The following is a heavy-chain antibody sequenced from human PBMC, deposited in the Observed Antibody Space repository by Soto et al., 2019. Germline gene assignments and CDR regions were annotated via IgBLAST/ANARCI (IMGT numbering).Heavy chain of an antibody. CDR2: IIPIFGTA. CDR1: GGTFSSYA. CDR3: ARDVLGYCSSTSCPQYQH. Sequence: KVSCKASGGTFSSYAISWVRQAPGQGLEWMGGIIPIFGTANYAQKFQGGVTITADESTSTAYMELSSLRSEDTAVYYCARDVLGYCSSTSCPQYQHWGQGTLVTVSS. J-gene: IGHJ1*01. V-gene: IGHV1-69*01. D-gene: IGHD2-2*01.